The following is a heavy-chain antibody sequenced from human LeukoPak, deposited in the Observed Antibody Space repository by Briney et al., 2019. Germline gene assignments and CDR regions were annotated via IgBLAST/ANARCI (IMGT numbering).Heavy chain of an antibody. V-gene: IGHV3-30-3*01. D-gene: IGHD1-26*01. CDR1: GFTFSSYA. Sequence: PGRSLRLSCAASGFTFSSYAMHWVRQAPGKGLEWVAVISYDGSNKYYADSVKGRFTISRDNSKNTLYLQMNSLRAEDTAVYHCARDPRSPRRRFDYWGQGTLVTVSS. J-gene: IGHJ4*02. CDR3: ARDPRSPRRRFDY. CDR2: ISYDGSNK.